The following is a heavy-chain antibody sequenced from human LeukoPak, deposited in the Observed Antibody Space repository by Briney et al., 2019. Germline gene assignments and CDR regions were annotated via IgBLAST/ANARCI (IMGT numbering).Heavy chain of an antibody. V-gene: IGHV4-34*01. Sequence: SETLSLTCAVYGGSFSGYYWSWIRQPPGKGLEWIGEINHSGSTNYNPSLKSRVTISVDTSKNQFSLKLSSVTAADTAVYYCASGPRRGGYNYWRAWGRAFDIWGQGTMVTVSS. CDR1: GGSFSGYY. CDR3: ASGPRRGGYNYWRAWGRAFDI. J-gene: IGHJ3*02. CDR2: INHSGST. D-gene: IGHD5-24*01.